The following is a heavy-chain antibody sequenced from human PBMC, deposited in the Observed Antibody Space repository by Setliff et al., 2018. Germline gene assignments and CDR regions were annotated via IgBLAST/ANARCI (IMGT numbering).Heavy chain of an antibody. CDR3: ARTGTYRYFDY. CDR2: IWSDGVKK. Sequence: GGSLRLSCAASGFTFSNYLMSWVRQAPGKGLEWVAMIWSDGVKKYHADSVKGRFTISRDNSKNTLYLQMNSLRPEDTAVYYCARTGTYRYFDYWGQGTRVTVSS. V-gene: IGHV3-33*08. CDR1: GFTFSNYL. D-gene: IGHD1-1*01. J-gene: IGHJ4*02.